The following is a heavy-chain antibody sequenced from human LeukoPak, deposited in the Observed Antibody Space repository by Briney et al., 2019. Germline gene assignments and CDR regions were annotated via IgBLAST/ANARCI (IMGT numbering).Heavy chain of an antibody. V-gene: IGHV3-30*18. CDR1: GFTFSSYG. J-gene: IGHJ5*02. CDR2: ISYDGSNK. Sequence: PGRSLRLSCAASGFTFSSYGMHWVRQAPGKGLEWVAVISYDGSNKYYADSVQGRFTISRDNSKNTLYLQMNSLRAEDTAVYYCAKGGLLFDPWGQGNLVTVSS. CDR3: AKGGLLFDP. D-gene: IGHD4/OR15-4a*01.